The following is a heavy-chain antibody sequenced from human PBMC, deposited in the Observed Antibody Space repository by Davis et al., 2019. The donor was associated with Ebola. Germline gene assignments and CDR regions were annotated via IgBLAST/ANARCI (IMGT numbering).Heavy chain of an antibody. CDR2: INSDGSST. Sequence: HTGGSLRLSCAASGFTFSSYGMHWVRQAPGKGLVWVSRINSDGSSTSYADSVKGRFTISRDTSTNTLYLQMNSLRAEDTALYYCAKSQLEGYYYGMDVWGQGTTVTVSS. J-gene: IGHJ6*02. CDR1: GFTFSSYG. CDR3: AKSQLEGYYYGMDV. D-gene: IGHD1-1*01. V-gene: IGHV3-74*01.